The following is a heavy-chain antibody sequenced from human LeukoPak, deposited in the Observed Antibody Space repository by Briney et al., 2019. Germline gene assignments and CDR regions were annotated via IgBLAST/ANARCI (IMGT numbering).Heavy chain of an antibody. V-gene: IGHV4-34*01. CDR1: GGSFSGYY. D-gene: IGHD3-3*01. Sequence: SETLSLTCAVYGGSFSGYYWSWIRQPPGKGLEWIGEINHSGSTNYNPSLKGRVTISVDTSKNQFSLKLSSVTAADTAVYYCARLWSGDYYFAYWGQGTLVTVSS. CDR2: INHSGST. J-gene: IGHJ4*02. CDR3: ARLWSGDYYFAY.